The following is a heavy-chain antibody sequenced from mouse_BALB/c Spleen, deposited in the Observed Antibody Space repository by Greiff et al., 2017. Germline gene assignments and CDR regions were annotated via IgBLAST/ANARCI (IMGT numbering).Heavy chain of an antibody. CDR3: TRESIYYGNYLAY. V-gene: IGHV1-5*01. CDR2: IYPGNSDT. CDR1: GYSFTSYW. J-gene: IGHJ3*01. Sequence: VQLQQSGTVLARPGASVKMSCKASGYSFTSYWMHWVKQRPGQGLEWIGAIYPGNSDTSYNQKFKGKAKLTAVTSASTAYMELSSLTNEDSAVYYCTRESIYYGNYLAYWGQGTLVTVSA. D-gene: IGHD2-1*01.